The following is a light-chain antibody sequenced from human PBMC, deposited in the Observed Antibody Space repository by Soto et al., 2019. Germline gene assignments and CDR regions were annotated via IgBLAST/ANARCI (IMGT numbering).Light chain of an antibody. V-gene: IGLV2-23*01. CDR2: EDS. CDR1: SSAVGSYNL. CDR3: CSYAGSRSL. Sequence: QSALTQPASVSGSPGQSITISCTGTSSAVGSYNLVSWYQQYPGKAPKLMIYEDSKRPPWVSNRFSGSQSGDTASLTISGLQAEDEADYYCCSYAGSRSLFGGGTQLTVL. J-gene: IGLJ2*01.